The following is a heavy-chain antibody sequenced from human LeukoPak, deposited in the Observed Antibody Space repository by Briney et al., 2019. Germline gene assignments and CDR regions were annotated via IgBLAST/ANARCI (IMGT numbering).Heavy chain of an antibody. V-gene: IGHV3-66*03. CDR2: IRDSGEA. Sequence: QPGGSLRLSCAVSGFRVSDYYMSWVRQAPGKGLEWVGLIRDSGEAFYADFARGRFAISSDESENTLYLQMNSLRVEDTAVYFCARDRAANQDWVEFDPWGQGTPVIVSS. CDR3: ARDRAANQDWVEFDP. D-gene: IGHD3/OR15-3a*01. J-gene: IGHJ5*02. CDR1: GFRVSDYY.